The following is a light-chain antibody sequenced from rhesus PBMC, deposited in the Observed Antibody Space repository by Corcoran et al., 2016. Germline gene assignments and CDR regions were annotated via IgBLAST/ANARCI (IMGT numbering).Light chain of an antibody. CDR2: AAS. J-gene: IGKJ3*01. CDR3: QHSYGTPFT. V-gene: IGKV1-74*01. Sequence: DIQMTQSPSSLSASVGDRVTITCRASENVNKYLHWYQQKPGKAPKLLIYAASTLQSGVQSRFSGSGSGTDYTFTISSLQPEDVASYYCQHSYGTPFTFGPGTKLDIK. CDR1: ENVNKY.